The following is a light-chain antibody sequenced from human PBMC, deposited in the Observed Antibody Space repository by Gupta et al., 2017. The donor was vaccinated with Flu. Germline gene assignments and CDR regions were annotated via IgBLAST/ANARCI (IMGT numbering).Light chain of an antibody. CDR2: DAS. V-gene: IGKV3-11*01. CDR3: QQRSNWWT. J-gene: IGKJ1*01. Sequence: EIVLTQSPATLSLSPGERATLSCRASQSVSSYLAWFQQTPGRAPRLLIYDASNRATGIPARFSGSGSGTDFTLTISSLEPEDFAVYYCQQRSNWWTFGQGTKVEIK. CDR1: QSVSSY.